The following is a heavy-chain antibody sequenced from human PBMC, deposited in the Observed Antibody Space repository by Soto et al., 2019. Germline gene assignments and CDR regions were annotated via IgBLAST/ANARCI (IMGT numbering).Heavy chain of an antibody. D-gene: IGHD6-13*01. Sequence: QVQLVESGGGVVQPGRSLRLSCAASGFTFSSYAMHWVRQAPGKGLEWVAVISYDGSNKYYADSVKGRFTISRDNSKNTLYLQMNSLRAEDTAVYYCERDLEQLGDYWGQGTLVTVSS. V-gene: IGHV3-30-3*01. J-gene: IGHJ4*02. CDR1: GFTFSSYA. CDR3: ERDLEQLGDY. CDR2: ISYDGSNK.